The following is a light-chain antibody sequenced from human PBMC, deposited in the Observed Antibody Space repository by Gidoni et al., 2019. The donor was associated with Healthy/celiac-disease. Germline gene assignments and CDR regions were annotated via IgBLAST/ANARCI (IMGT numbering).Light chain of an antibody. V-gene: IGKV3-20*01. CDR3: QQYGSSRTWT. Sequence: EIVLTQSPGSLPLSPGERYTHPCRASQSVSSRYLAWYHQKPGQALRLLIYGASSRATGIPDRFSGNGSGTDFTLTISRLEPEDFAVYYCQQYGSSRTWTFGQGTKVEIK. J-gene: IGKJ1*01. CDR2: GAS. CDR1: QSVSSRY.